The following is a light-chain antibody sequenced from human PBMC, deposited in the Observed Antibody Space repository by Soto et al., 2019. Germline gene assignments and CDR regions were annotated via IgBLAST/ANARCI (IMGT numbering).Light chain of an antibody. Sequence: QSVLTQSPSASASLGASVKLTCTLSSGHSSYAIAWHQQQPEKGPRYLMKLNSDGSHSKGDGIPDRFSGSSSGAERYLTISSLQSEDEADYYCQTWGTAVVFGGGTKLTV. J-gene: IGLJ2*01. CDR1: SGHSSYA. CDR2: LNSDGSH. CDR3: QTWGTAVV. V-gene: IGLV4-69*01.